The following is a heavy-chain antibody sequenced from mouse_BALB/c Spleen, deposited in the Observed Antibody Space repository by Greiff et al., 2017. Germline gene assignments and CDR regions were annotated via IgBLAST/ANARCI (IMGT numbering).Heavy chain of an antibody. V-gene: IGHV1S29*02. D-gene: IGHD2-14*01. J-gene: IGHJ3*01. CDR2: IYPYNGGT. Sequence: EVKLQESGPELVKPGASVKISCKASGYTFTDYNMHWVKQSHGKSLEWIGYIYPYNGGTGYNQKFKSKATLTVDNSSSTAYMELRSLTSEDSAVYYCARGHYRYLAWFAYWGQGTLVTVSA. CDR1: GYTFTDYN. CDR3: ARGHYRYLAWFAY.